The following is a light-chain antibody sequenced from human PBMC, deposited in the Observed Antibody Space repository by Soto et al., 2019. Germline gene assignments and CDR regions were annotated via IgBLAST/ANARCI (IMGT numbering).Light chain of an antibody. CDR2: KAS. J-gene: IGKJ1*01. CDR1: QTISSW. CDR3: QQYNSYLWA. V-gene: IGKV1-5*03. Sequence: PSTLYGYVGDRVTINCRASQTISSWLAWYQQKPGKAPKLLIYKASTLESGVPSRFSGSGSGTEFTLTISSLQPDDFATYYCQQYNSYLWAFGQGTRWIS.